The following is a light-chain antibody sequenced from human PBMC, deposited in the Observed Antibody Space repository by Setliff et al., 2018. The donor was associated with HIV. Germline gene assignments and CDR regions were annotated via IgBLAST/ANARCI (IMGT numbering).Light chain of an antibody. CDR3: CSYAGSFTWV. V-gene: IGLV2-11*01. CDR1: SSDVGGYNY. Sequence: SALTQPRSVSGSPGQSVTISCTGISSDVGGYNYVSWYQLHPAKAPKLVIYDVSKRPSGVPDRFSGSRSGNTASLTISGLQAEDEADYYCCSYAGSFTWVFGGGTKVTVL. CDR2: DVS. J-gene: IGLJ3*02.